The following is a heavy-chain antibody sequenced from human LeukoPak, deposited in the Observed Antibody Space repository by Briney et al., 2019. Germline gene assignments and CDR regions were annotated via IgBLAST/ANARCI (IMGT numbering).Heavy chain of an antibody. CDR1: GFTFSSYS. D-gene: IGHD3-22*01. V-gene: IGHV3-21*01. J-gene: IGHJ4*02. CDR2: ISSSSSYI. CDR3: ARDLDSSGYNVNDY. Sequence: GGSLRLSCAASGFTFSSYSMNWVRQAPGKGLEWVSSISSSSSYIYYADSVKGRFTISRDNAKNPLYLQMNSLRAEDTAVYYCARDLDSSGYNVNDYWGQGTLVTVSS.